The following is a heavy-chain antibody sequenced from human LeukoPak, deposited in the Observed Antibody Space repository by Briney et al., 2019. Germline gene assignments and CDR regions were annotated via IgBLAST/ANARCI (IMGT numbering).Heavy chain of an antibody. CDR3: ATAPYYFDY. CDR2: ISGSGGST. CDR1: GFTFSSYA. D-gene: IGHD2-15*01. Sequence: GGSLRLSCAASGFTFSSYAMSWVRQAPGKGLEWVSAISGSGGSTYYADTVKGRFTVSRDNSKNTLYLQMNSLRAEDTVVYYCATAPYYFDYWGQGTLVTVSS. V-gene: IGHV3-23*01. J-gene: IGHJ4*02.